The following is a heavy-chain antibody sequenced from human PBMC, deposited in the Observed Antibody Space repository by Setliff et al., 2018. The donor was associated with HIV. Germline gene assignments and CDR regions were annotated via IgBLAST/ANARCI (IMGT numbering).Heavy chain of an antibody. D-gene: IGHD3-10*01. J-gene: IGHJ5*02. CDR2: ISAYNGNT. CDR1: GYTFTSYG. CDR3: ARDQLLWFGDPGWFDP. Sequence: ASVKVSCKASGYTFTSYGISWVRQAPGQGLEWMGWISAYNGNTNYAQKLQGRVTMTTDTSTSTAYMELRSLRSDDPAVYYCARDQLLWFGDPGWFDPWGQGTLVTVSS. V-gene: IGHV1-18*01.